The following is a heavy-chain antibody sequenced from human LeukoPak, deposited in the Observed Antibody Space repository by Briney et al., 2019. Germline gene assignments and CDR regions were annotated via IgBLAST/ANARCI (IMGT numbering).Heavy chain of an antibody. V-gene: IGHV1-3*01. CDR1: GYTFTTYA. Sequence: ASVKVSCKASGYTFTTYAMHWVRQAPGQRLEWMGWINAGNGNTKYSRKFQDRVTITRDTSASTAYMELSSLRSEDTAVYYCARGPHDYGDYYLDYWGQGTLVTVSS. CDR2: INAGNGNT. D-gene: IGHD4-17*01. CDR3: ARGPHDYGDYYLDY. J-gene: IGHJ4*02.